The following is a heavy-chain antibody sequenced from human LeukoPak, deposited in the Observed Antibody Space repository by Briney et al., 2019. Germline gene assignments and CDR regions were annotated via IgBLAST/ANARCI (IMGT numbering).Heavy chain of an antibody. V-gene: IGHV4-59*01. J-gene: IGHJ5*02. CDR3: ARDVWDSSGYSYGSLNWFDP. CDR2: IYYSGST. D-gene: IGHD5-18*01. Sequence: SETLSLTCTVSGGSISSYYWSWIRQPPGKGLEWIGYIYYSGSTNYNPSLKSRVTISVDTSKNQFSPKLSSVTAADTAVYYCARDVWDSSGYSYGSLNWFDPWGRGTLVTVSS. CDR1: GGSISSYY.